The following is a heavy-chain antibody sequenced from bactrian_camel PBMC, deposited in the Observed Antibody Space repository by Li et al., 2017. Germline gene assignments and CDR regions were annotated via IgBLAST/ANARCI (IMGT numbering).Heavy chain of an antibody. D-gene: IGHD3*01. J-gene: IGHJ6*01. CDR2: IATGSDNT. CDR1: GYTYNRNC. Sequence: HVQLVESGGGSVQAGGSLRLSCAASGYTYNRNCMAWFRQAPGKEREGVARIATGSDNTYYADSVKGRFTISKDNVLNILYLQMDNLKPEDSATYRCAASWDVTAREALGCIASPEFGYWGEGTQVTVS. CDR3: AASWDVTAREALGCIASPEFGY. V-gene: IGHV3S1*01.